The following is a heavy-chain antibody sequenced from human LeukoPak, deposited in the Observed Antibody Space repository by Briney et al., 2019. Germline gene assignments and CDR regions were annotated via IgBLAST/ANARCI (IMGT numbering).Heavy chain of an antibody. CDR1: GGSFSVYY. D-gene: IGHD1-26*01. CDR2: INHSGST. Sequence: PSETLSLTCAVYGGSFSVYYWSWIRQPPGKGLEWIGEINHSGSTNYNPSLKSRVTISVDTSKNQFSLKLSSVTAADTAVYYCARWEAGSYYDFDYWGQGTLVTVSS. V-gene: IGHV4-34*01. J-gene: IGHJ4*02. CDR3: ARWEAGSYYDFDY.